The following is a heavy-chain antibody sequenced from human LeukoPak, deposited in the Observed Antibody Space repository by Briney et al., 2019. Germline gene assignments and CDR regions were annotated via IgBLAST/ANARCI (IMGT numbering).Heavy chain of an antibody. CDR2: ISSSGSTI. CDR1: GFTFSSYE. J-gene: IGHJ4*02. D-gene: IGHD3-10*01. CDR3: ARASGVGFDY. Sequence: PGGSLRLSCAASGFTFSSYEMNWVRQAPGKGLEWVSYISSSGSTIYYVDSVKGRFTISRDNAKNSLYLQMNSLRSEDTAVYYCARASGVGFDYWGQGTLVTVSS. V-gene: IGHV3-48*03.